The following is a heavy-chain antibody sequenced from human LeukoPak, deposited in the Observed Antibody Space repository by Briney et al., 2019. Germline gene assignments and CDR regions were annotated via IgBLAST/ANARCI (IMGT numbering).Heavy chain of an antibody. CDR1: GFTFDDYV. Sequence: PGGSLRLSCAASGFTFDDYVMNWVRQAPGKGLEWVSGISLNSGTIGYADSVKGRLTISRDNSKNTLYLQMNSLRAEDTAVYYCAKAEGYCSGTWCFRWFDWWGQGTLVTVSS. V-gene: IGHV3-9*01. D-gene: IGHD2-15*01. CDR2: ISLNSGTI. CDR3: AKAEGYCSGTWCFRWFDW. J-gene: IGHJ4*02.